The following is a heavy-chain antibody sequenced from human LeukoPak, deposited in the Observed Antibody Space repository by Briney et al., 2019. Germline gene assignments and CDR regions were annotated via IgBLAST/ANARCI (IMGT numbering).Heavy chain of an antibody. D-gene: IGHD3-16*02. CDR2: INHSGST. V-gene: IGHV4-34*01. Sequence: PSETLSLTCAVYGGSFSGYYWSWIRQPPGKGLEWIGEINHSGSTNYNPSLKSRVTISVDTSKNQFSLKLSSVTAADTAVYYCARGPYYDSVWGTYRYFDYWGQGTLVTVSS. CDR3: ARGPYYDSVWGTYRYFDY. CDR1: GGSFSGYY. J-gene: IGHJ4*02.